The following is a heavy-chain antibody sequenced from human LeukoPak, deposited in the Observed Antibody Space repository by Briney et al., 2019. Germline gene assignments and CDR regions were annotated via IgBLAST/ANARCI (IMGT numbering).Heavy chain of an antibody. V-gene: IGHV4-59*12. CDR1: GGSISSYY. CDR2: IFHSGST. D-gene: IGHD5-24*01. J-gene: IGHJ3*01. Sequence: SETLSLTCTVSGGSISSYYWSWIRQPPGKGLEWIGEIFHSGSTKYNPPLKSRVTISVDKSKNQFSLNLTSVTAADTAMYYCARDASLQTGAFDVWGQGTMVTVSS. CDR3: ARDASLQTGAFDV.